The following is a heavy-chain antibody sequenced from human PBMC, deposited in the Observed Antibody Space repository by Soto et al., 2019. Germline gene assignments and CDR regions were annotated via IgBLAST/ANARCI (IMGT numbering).Heavy chain of an antibody. CDR3: ARVYSSFSYYYMDV. CDR1: GGSFSGYY. V-gene: IGHV4-34*01. D-gene: IGHD6-6*01. J-gene: IGHJ6*03. CDR2: INHSGST. Sequence: SETLSVTCAVYGGSFSGYYWSWIRQPPGKGLEWIGEINHSGSTNYNPSLKSRVTISVDTSKDQFSLKLSSVTAADTAVYYCARVYSSFSYYYMDVWGKGTTVTVS.